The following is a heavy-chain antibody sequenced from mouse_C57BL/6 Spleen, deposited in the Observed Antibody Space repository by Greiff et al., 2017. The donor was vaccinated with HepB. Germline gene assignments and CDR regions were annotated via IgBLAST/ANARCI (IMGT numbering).Heavy chain of an antibody. V-gene: IGHV1-81*01. Sequence: VKLMESGAELARPGASVKLSCKASGYTFTSYGISWVKQRTGQGLEWIGEIYPRSGNTYYNEKFKGKATLTADKSSSTAYMELRSLTSEDSAVYFCARTEDYGFAYWGQGTLVTVSA. J-gene: IGHJ3*01. CDR2: IYPRSGNT. D-gene: IGHD2-4*01. CDR1: GYTFTSYG. CDR3: ARTEDYGFAY.